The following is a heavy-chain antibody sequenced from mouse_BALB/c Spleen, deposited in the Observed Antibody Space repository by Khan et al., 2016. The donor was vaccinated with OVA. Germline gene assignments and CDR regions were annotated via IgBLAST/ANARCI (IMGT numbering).Heavy chain of an antibody. J-gene: IGHJ2*01. Sequence: EVELVESGGGLVQPGGSLKLSCAASGFTFSSYGMSWVRQTPDKRLELVATINTNVGRTYYPDSVKGRFIISRDNAKNTLYLQMSSLKSEDTAMYYCARVGIIYYGNYAYYFDYWGQGTTLTVSS. CDR1: GFTFSSYG. D-gene: IGHD2-1*01. CDR3: ARVGIIYYGNYAYYFDY. CDR2: INTNVGRT. V-gene: IGHV5-6-3*01.